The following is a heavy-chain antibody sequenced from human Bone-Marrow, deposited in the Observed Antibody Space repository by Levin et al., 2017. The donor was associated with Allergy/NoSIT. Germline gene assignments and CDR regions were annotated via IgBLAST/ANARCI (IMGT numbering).Heavy chain of an antibody. CDR1: GFSFNDYS. D-gene: IGHD6-19*01. CDR2: TRNKANINTT. V-gene: IGHV3-72*01. J-gene: IGHJ4*02. CDR3: AREGDSSAYYIDFDY. Sequence: PGESLKISCAASGFSFNDYSMNWVRQAPGKGLEWVGRTRNKANINTTEYAASVKGRFTISRDDSRISLFLHMNSLQTEDTAVYYCAREGDSSAYYIDFDYWGQGTLVTVSS.